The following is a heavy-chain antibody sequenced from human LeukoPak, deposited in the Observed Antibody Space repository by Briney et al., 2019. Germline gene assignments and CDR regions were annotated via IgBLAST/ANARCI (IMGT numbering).Heavy chain of an antibody. J-gene: IGHJ6*03. CDR1: GGTFSSYA. Sequence: SVKVSCKASGGTFSSYAISWVRQAPGQGLEWMGRTIPIFGTANYAQKFQGRVTITTDESTSTAYMELSSLRSEDTAVYYCARGYSGYGNHCSGGSCYYYYYMDVWGKGTTVTVSS. CDR3: ARGYSGYGNHCSGGSCYYYYYMDV. V-gene: IGHV1-69*05. D-gene: IGHD2-15*01. CDR2: TIPIFGTA.